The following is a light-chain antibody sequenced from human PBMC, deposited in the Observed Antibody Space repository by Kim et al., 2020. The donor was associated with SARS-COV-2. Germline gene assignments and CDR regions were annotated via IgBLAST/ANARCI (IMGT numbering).Light chain of an antibody. CDR1: SSDVGGYNY. J-gene: IGLJ2*01. CDR3: SSYTSSSTLEV. Sequence: QTCTISCTGTSSDVGGYNYVSWYQQHPGKAPKLMIYDVSNRPSGVSNRFSGSKSGNTASLTISGLQAEDEADYYCSSYTSSSTLEVFGGGTQLTVL. V-gene: IGLV2-14*03. CDR2: DVS.